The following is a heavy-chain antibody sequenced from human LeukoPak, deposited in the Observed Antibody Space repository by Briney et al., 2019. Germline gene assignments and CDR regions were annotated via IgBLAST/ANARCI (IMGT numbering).Heavy chain of an antibody. CDR2: IKQDGSEK. CDR3: ARCGSYYTFDY. V-gene: IGHV3-7*01. J-gene: IGHJ4*02. CDR1: GFTVSGKY. D-gene: IGHD3-10*01. Sequence: PGGSLRLSCAASGFTVSGKYMSWVRQAPGKGLEWVANIKQDGSEKYYVDSVKGRFTISRDNAKNSLYLQMNSLRAEDTAVYYCARCGSYYTFDYWGQGTLVTVSS.